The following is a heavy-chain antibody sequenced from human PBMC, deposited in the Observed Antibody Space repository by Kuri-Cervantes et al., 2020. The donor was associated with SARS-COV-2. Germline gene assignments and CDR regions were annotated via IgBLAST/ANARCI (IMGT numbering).Heavy chain of an antibody. CDR3: AKDGRLIAARLPRPGQTYFDY. D-gene: IGHD6-6*01. J-gene: IGHJ4*02. CDR2: ISYDGSNK. CDR1: GFTFSSYA. Sequence: GGSLRLSCAASGFTFSSYAMHWVRQAPGKGLEWVAVISYDGSNKYYADSVKGRFTISRDNSKNTLYLQMNSLRAEDTAVYYCAKDGRLIAARLPRPGQTYFDYWGQGTLVTVSS. V-gene: IGHV3-30-3*01.